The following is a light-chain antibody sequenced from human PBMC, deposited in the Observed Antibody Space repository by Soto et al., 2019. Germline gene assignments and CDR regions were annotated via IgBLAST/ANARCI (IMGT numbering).Light chain of an antibody. CDR3: QQYGSSAET. Sequence: EIVLTQSPGTLSLSPGERATLSCRASQSVSSSYLAGYQQKPGQAPRLLIYDASSRATGIPDRFSGSGSGTDFTLTISRLEPEDFAVYYCQQYGSSAETFGQGTKVEIK. V-gene: IGKV3-20*01. CDR2: DAS. CDR1: QSVSSSY. J-gene: IGKJ1*01.